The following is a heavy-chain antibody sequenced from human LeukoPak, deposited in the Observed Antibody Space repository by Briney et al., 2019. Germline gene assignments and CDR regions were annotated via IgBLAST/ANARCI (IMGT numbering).Heavy chain of an antibody. J-gene: IGHJ4*02. D-gene: IGHD2-2*01. CDR2: IRIKPYGGTT. CDR3: TTPLGYCSSTSCPNIDY. CDR1: GFTFGDYP. V-gene: IGHV3-49*04. Sequence: GGSLRLSCTTSGFTFGDYPMSWVRQAPGKGLEWVGFIRIKPYGGTTAYGASVKGRFSISRDDSKGIAYLQMNSLKTEDTAVYYCTTPLGYCSSTSCPNIDYWGQGTLVTVSS.